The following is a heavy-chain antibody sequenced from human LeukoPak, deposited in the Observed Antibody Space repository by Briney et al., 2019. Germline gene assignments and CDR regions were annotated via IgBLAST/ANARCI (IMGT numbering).Heavy chain of an antibody. Sequence: GGSLRLSCAASGFTFSNYEMNWVRQAPGKGLEWFSYITTSGSTKYYADSVKGRFTISRDNAKNSLYLQMNSLRAEDTAVYYCAELGITMIGGVWGKGTTVTISS. V-gene: IGHV3-48*03. J-gene: IGHJ6*04. CDR2: ITTSGSTK. CDR1: GFTFSNYE. CDR3: AELGITMIGGV. D-gene: IGHD3-10*02.